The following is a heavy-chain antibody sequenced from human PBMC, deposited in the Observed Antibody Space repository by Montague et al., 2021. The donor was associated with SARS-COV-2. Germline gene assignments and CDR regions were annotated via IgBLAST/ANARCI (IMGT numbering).Heavy chain of an antibody. J-gene: IGHJ6*04. CDR3: ARCTRQIRLIVFDYGMGV. D-gene: IGHD4-17*01. CDR2: ST. Sequence: STHYNPSLKSRVTISVDTSKNQFSLKLRAVTSADTAVYYCARCTRQIRLIVFDYGMGVWGKGTTV. V-gene: IGHV4-59*01.